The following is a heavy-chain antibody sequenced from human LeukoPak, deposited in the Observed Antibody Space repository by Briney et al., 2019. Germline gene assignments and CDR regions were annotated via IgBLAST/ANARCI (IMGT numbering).Heavy chain of an antibody. CDR1: GGSFSGYY. V-gene: IGHV4-59*08. CDR3: ARFTTVVPAFWYFDF. D-gene: IGHD4-23*01. CDR2: IFYSGST. Sequence: SETLSLTCAVYGGSFSGYYWSWIRQPPGKGLEWIGYIFYSGSTNYNPSLKSRVTISLDTSKNQFSLQLSSVTAADTAVYYCARFTTVVPAFWYFDFWGRGTLVTVPS. J-gene: IGHJ2*01.